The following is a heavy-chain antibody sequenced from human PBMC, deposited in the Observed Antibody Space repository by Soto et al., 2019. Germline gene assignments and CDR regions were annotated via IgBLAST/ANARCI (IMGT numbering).Heavy chain of an antibody. Sequence: EVQLVESGGGLVQPGGSLRLSCAASGFTFSNYGMNWARQAPGRGLEWVTHINAPGETKSYSDSVKGRFTISRDDAKNSLYLQMNSLTADDTAIYYCARDPEGINDFDYWGQGNLVTVSS. V-gene: IGHV3-48*04. J-gene: IGHJ4*02. CDR3: ARDPEGINDFDY. CDR2: INAPGETK. CDR1: GFTFSNYG. D-gene: IGHD2-21*01.